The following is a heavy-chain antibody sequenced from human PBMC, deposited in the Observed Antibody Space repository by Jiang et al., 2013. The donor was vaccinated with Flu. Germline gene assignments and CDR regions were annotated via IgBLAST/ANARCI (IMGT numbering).Heavy chain of an antibody. CDR2: ISSSSSTI. CDR3: ARDSGLYGDPDLYYYYYGMDV. J-gene: IGHJ6*02. D-gene: IGHD4-17*01. CDR1: GFTFSSYS. V-gene: IGHV3-48*01. Sequence: GGSLRLSCAASGFTFSSYSMNWVRQAPGKGLEWVSYISSSSSTIYYADSVKGRFTISRDNAKNSLYLQMNSLRAEDTAVYYCARDSGLYGDPDLYYYYYGMDVWGQGTTVTVSS.